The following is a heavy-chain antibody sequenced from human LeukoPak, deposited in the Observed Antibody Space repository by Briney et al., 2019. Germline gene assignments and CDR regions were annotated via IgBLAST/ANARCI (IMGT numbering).Heavy chain of an antibody. D-gene: IGHD4-11*01. CDR3: AKDGPLTVTGYFDS. V-gene: IGHV4-38-2*02. CDR1: GYSISSGYY. Sequence: PSETLSLTCTVSGYSISSGYYWGWIRQPPGKGLEWIGSIYHSGSTYYNPSLKSRVTISVDTSKNQFSLKLSSVTAEDTAVYYCAKDGPLTVTGYFDSWGQGTLVTVSS. CDR2: IYHSGST. J-gene: IGHJ4*02.